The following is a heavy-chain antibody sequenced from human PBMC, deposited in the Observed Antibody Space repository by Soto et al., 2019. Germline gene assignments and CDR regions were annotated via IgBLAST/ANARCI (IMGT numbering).Heavy chain of an antibody. J-gene: IGHJ4*02. V-gene: IGHV1-46*01. CDR1: GCTFTSYY. Sequence: GASVKVSCKASGCTFTSYYMHWVRQAPGQGLEWMGIINPSGGSTSYAQKFQGRVTMTRDTSTSTVYMELSSLRSEDTAVYYCARGPNYGSGSYPHSDYWGQGTLVTVSS. D-gene: IGHD3-10*01. CDR2: INPSGGST. CDR3: ARGPNYGSGSYPHSDY.